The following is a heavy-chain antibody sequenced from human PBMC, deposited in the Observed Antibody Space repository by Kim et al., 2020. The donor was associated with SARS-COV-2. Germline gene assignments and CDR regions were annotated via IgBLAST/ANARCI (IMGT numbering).Heavy chain of an antibody. CDR1: GYTFTGYY. V-gene: IGHV1-2*02. CDR3: ASNIVVVPAATEGSVYDFWSGYYPLSWVGMDV. D-gene: IGHD3-3*01. Sequence: ASVKVSCKASGYTFTGYYMHWVRQAPGQGLEWMGWINPNSGGTNYAQKFQGRVTMTRDTSISTAYMELSRLRSDDTAVYYCASNIVVVPAATEGSVYDFWSGYYPLSWVGMDVWGQGTTVTVSS. CDR2: INPNSGGT. J-gene: IGHJ6*02.